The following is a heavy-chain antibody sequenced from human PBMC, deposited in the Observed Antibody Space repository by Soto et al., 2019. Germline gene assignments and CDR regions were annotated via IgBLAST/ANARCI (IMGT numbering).Heavy chain of an antibody. CDR2: IYYSGST. J-gene: IGHJ4*02. Sequence: ETLSLTCTVSGGSVSSGSYYWSWIRQPPGKGLEWIGYIYYSGSTNYNPSLKSRVTISVDTSKNQFSLKLSSVTAADTAVYYCARAAYGSGSYYKTDYWGQGTLVTVSS. V-gene: IGHV4-61*01. D-gene: IGHD3-10*01. CDR1: GGSVSSGSYY. CDR3: ARAAYGSGSYYKTDY.